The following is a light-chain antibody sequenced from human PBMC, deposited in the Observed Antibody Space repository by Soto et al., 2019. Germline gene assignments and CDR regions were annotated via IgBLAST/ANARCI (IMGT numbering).Light chain of an antibody. CDR3: QQYNDWPIT. V-gene: IGKV3-15*01. Sequence: EIVMTQSPATLSVSPGERATLSCRASQSVSSNLAWYQQKPGQAPRLLIYGASTRATGIPARFSGSGSGIEFTLTISSLQSEDFAVYFCQQYNDWPITFDQGTRLEIK. CDR2: GAS. J-gene: IGKJ5*01. CDR1: QSVSSN.